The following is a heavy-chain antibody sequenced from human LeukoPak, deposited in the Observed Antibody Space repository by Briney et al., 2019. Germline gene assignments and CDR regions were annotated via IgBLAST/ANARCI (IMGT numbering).Heavy chain of an antibody. CDR1: GGSFSGYY. CDR3: ASHFEYSSSSDYYYMDV. CDR2: INHSGST. D-gene: IGHD6-6*01. J-gene: IGHJ6*03. Sequence: SETLSLTCAVYGGSFSGYYWSWIRQPPGKGLEWIGEINHSGSTNYNPSLKSRVTISVDTSKNQFSLKLSSVTAADTAVYYCASHFEYSSSSDYYYMDVWGKGTTVTVSS. V-gene: IGHV4-34*01.